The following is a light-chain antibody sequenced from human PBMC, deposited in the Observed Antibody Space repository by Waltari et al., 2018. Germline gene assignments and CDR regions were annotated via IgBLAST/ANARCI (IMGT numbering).Light chain of an antibody. V-gene: IGKV3-20*01. CDR2: GAS. Sequence: EIVLTQSTGTLSVSPGARVTVSCRSSQTITGSWLTWYHQKPGQAPRLLIYGASNRAPGIPDRFSGSGSGTDFTLTISRLEPEDSAVYYCQQYDGSVVTFGGGTKVEIK. J-gene: IGKJ4*01. CDR3: QQYDGSVVT. CDR1: QTITGSW.